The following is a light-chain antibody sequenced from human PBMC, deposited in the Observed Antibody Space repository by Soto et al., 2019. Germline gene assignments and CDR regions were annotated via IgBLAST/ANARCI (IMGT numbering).Light chain of an antibody. CDR2: TAS. V-gene: IGKV1-9*01. J-gene: IGKJ3*01. Sequence: IQLTQSPSSLSASVGDRVTITCRASQGISSYLAWYQQKPGRAPKLLIYTASTLQSGVPLRFSGSGSGTDFILTISSLQPEDFATYYCQQFYSYPRTFGPGTKVDIK. CDR3: QQFYSYPRT. CDR1: QGISSY.